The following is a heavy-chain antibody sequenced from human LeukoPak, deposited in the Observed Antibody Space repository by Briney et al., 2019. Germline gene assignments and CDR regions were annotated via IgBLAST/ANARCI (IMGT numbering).Heavy chain of an antibody. D-gene: IGHD3-22*01. CDR2: IYHSGST. V-gene: IGHV4-30-2*01. CDR1: GGSISSGGYY. Sequence: PSETLSLTCTVSGGSISSGGYYWSWIRQPPGKGLEWIGYIYHSGSTYYNPSLKSRVTISVDRSKNQFSLKLSSVTAADTAVYYCARHSDYYDSSGANDYWGQGTLVTVSS. CDR3: ARHSDYYDSSGANDY. J-gene: IGHJ4*02.